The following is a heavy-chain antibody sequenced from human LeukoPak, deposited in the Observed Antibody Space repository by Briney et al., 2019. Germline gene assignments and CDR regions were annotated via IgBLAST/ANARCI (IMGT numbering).Heavy chain of an antibody. CDR1: GFTFSSYE. CDR2: ISSSGSTI. CDR3: ARVGVYSSSWPVSDY. J-gene: IGHJ4*02. D-gene: IGHD6-13*01. V-gene: IGHV3-48*03. Sequence: GGSLRLSCAASGFTFSSYEMNWVRQAPGKGLEWVSYISSSGSTIYYADSVKGRFTISRDNAKNSLYLQMNSLRAEDTAVYYGARVGVYSSSWPVSDYWGQGTLVTVSS.